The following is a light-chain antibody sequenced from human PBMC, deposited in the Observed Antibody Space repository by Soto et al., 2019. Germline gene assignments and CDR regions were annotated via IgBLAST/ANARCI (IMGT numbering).Light chain of an antibody. CDR1: DGVDRS. Sequence: IALTQSPLSLSLSPGERATVSCRASDGVDRSLDWFQQRPGQAPQLLIYEASNRATGIPARFSGSGSGTDFTLTISRVEPEDFAVYYCLQRSDWRTFGRGTKVDIK. V-gene: IGKV3-11*01. CDR2: EAS. J-gene: IGKJ1*01. CDR3: LQRSDWRT.